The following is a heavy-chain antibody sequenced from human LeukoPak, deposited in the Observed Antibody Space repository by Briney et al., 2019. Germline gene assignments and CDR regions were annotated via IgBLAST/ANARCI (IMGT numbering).Heavy chain of an antibody. D-gene: IGHD2-15*01. CDR2: INPSGGST. CDR1: GYTFTSYY. Sequence: VASVTVSCKASGYTFTSYYMHWVRQAPGQGLEWMGIINPSGGSTSYAQKFQGRVTMTRDTSISTAYMELSRLRSDDTAVYYCARAGGGLDYWGQGTLVTVSS. V-gene: IGHV1-46*01. CDR3: ARAGGGLDY. J-gene: IGHJ4*02.